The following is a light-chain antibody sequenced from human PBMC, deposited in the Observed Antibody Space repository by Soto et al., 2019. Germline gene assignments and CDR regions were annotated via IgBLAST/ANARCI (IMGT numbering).Light chain of an antibody. CDR3: QQSYTTPRT. Sequence: EIVLTQSPATLSLSPGERATLSCRASQSVSTFLAWYQQKPGQSPRLLIYDASNRATGTPPRFSGSGSGTDFTLTISSLEPEDFATYYCQQSYTTPRTFGQGTKLEIK. CDR1: QSVSTF. V-gene: IGKV3-11*01. J-gene: IGKJ2*01. CDR2: DAS.